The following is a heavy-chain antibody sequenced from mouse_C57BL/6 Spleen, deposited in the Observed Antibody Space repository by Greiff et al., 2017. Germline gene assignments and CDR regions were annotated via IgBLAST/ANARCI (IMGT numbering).Heavy chain of an antibody. Sequence: VQLVESGAELARPGASVKLSCKASGYTFTSYGISWVKQRTGQGLEWIGEIYPRSGNTYYNEKFKGKATLTADKSSSTAYMELRSLTSEDSAVYFCASRGRDSSAYWGQGTLVTVSA. CDR3: ASRGRDSSAY. V-gene: IGHV1-81*01. D-gene: IGHD3-2*01. J-gene: IGHJ3*01. CDR1: GYTFTSYG. CDR2: IYPRSGNT.